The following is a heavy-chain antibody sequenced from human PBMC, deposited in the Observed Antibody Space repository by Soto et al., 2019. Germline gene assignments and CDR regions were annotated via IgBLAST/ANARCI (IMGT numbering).Heavy chain of an antibody. D-gene: IGHD2-15*01. CDR3: ARVGGSCSGGSCYSFYYYGMDV. CDR1: GYTFTSYD. J-gene: IGHJ6*02. V-gene: IGHV1-8*01. CDR2: MNPNSGNT. Sequence: ASVKVSCKASGYTFTSYDINWVRQATGQGLEWMGWMNPNSGNTGYAQKLQGRVTMTRNTSISTAYMELSSLRSEDTAVYYCARVGGSCSGGSCYSFYYYGMDVWGQGTTVTVSS.